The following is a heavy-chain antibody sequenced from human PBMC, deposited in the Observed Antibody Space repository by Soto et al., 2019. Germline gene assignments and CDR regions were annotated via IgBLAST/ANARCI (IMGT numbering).Heavy chain of an antibody. CDR2: IYYSGST. D-gene: IGHD2-8*01. V-gene: IGHV4-39*01. J-gene: IGHJ4*02. CDR1: GGSISSSSYY. CDR3: ARFNLGVYCTNGVCPPFDY. Sequence: QLQLQESGPGLVKPSETLSLTCTVSGGSISSSSYYWGWIRQPPGKGLEWIGSIYYSGSTYYNPSLKSRVTISVDTSKTQFSLKLSSVTAADTAVYYCARFNLGVYCTNGVCPPFDYWGQGTLVTVSS.